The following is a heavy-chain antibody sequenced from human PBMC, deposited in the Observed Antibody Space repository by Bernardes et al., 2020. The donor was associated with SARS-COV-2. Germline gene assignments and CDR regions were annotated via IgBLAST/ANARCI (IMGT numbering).Heavy chain of an antibody. CDR1: GGSFSSGYYY. D-gene: IGHD2-2*01. CDR2: NYYSGST. J-gene: IGHJ5*02. CDR3: ARVFGLDCSSTSCYVHGWFDP. Sequence: SETLSLTCTVSGGSFSSGYYYWSRNRQPPGKGLEWIGYNYYSGSTYYNPSLKSRVTISVDTSKNQFSLKLSSVTAADTAVYYCARVFGLDCSSTSCYVHGWFDPWGQGTLVTVSS. V-gene: IGHV4-30-4*01.